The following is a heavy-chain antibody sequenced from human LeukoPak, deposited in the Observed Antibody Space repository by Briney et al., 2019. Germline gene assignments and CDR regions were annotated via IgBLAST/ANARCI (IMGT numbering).Heavy chain of an antibody. Sequence: PSQTLSLTCAISGDSVSSNSAAWNWIRQSPSRGLEWLGRTYYRSKWYNDYAVSVKSRITINPDTSKNQFSLQLNSVTPEDTAVYYCARDSVSSSWYGLTAGPFDYWGQGTLVTVSS. V-gene: IGHV6-1*01. J-gene: IGHJ4*02. CDR2: TYYRSKWYN. D-gene: IGHD6-13*01. CDR1: GDSVSSNSAA. CDR3: ARDSVSSSWYGLTAGPFDY.